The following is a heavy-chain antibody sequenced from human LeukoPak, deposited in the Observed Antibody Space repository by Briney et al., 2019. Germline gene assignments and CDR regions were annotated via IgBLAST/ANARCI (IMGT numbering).Heavy chain of an antibody. D-gene: IGHD7-27*01. J-gene: IGHJ4*02. CDR3: ARDLNWETY. CDR2: ISWNSDTI. V-gene: IGHV3-9*01. Sequence: HPGGSLRLSCAASGFTFSSYEMHWVRQAPGKGLEWVSSISWNSDTIGYADSVRGRFTISRDNAKNSLYLQMNSLRVEDTAVYYCARDLNWETYWGQGTLVSVSS. CDR1: GFTFSSYE.